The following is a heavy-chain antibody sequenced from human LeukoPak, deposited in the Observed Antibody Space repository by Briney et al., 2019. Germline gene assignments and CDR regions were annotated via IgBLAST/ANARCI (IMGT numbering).Heavy chain of an antibody. D-gene: IGHD1-26*01. Sequence: GGSLRLSCAASGFTFSSYGMHWVRQAPGKGLEWVSYISSSSSTIYYADSVKGRFTISRDNAKNSLYLQMNSLRAEDTAVYYCARDSPYSGSYFLLDYWGQGTLVTVSS. CDR1: GFTFSSYG. CDR3: ARDSPYSGSYFLLDY. V-gene: IGHV3-48*04. J-gene: IGHJ4*02. CDR2: ISSSSSTI.